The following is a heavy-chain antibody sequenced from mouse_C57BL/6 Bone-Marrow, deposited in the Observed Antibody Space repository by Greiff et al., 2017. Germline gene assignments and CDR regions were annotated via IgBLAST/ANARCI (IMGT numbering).Heavy chain of an antibody. CDR1: GFTFSDYG. V-gene: IGHV5-17*01. CDR3: ARFYYSTYYAMDY. CDR2: ISSGSSTI. D-gene: IGHD2-5*01. Sequence: EVQLVESGGGLLKPGGSLKLSCAASGFTFSDYGMHWVRQAPEKGLEWVAYISSGSSTIYYADTVKGRFTISRDNAKNTLFLQMTSLRSEDTAMYYCARFYYSTYYAMDYWGQGTSVTVSS. J-gene: IGHJ4*01.